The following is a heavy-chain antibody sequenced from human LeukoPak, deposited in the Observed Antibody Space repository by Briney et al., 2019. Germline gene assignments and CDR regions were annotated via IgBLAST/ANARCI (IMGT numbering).Heavy chain of an antibody. CDR1: GGTFSSYA. CDR3: ASGNPGYAFDI. J-gene: IGHJ3*02. D-gene: IGHD4-23*01. CDR2: IIPILGIA. V-gene: IGHV1-69*04. Sequence: GASVKVSCKASGGTFSSYAISWVRQAPGQGLEWMGRIIPILGIANYAQKFQGRVTITADKSTSTAYMELSSLRSEDTAVYYCASGNPGYAFDIWGQGQWSPSLQ.